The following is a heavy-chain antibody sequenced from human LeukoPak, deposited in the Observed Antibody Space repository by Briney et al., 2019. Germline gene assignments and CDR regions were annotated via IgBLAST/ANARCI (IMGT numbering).Heavy chain of an antibody. CDR2: IYHSGST. V-gene: IGHV4-30-2*01. D-gene: IGHD5-18*01. CDR1: GGSISSGGYS. CDR3: ARGGGYSYGYTLDY. Sequence: SETLSLTCAVSGGSISSGGYSWSWIRQPPGKGLEWIGYIYHSGSTYYNPSLKSRVTIPVDRSKNQFSLKLSSVTAADTAVYYCARGGGYSYGYTLDYWGQGTLVTVSS. J-gene: IGHJ4*02.